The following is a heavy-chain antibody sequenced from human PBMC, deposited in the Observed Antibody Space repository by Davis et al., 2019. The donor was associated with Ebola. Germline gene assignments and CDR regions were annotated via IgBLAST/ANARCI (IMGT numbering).Heavy chain of an antibody. V-gene: IGHV1-69*06. CDR1: GGTFSSYA. CDR2: IIPILGPG. D-gene: IGHD6-19*01. Sequence: AASVKVSCKASGGTFSSYAISWVRQAPGQGLVWMGGIIPILGPGNYGQKFQGRVTITADKSTSTAYMELSSLRYEDTAVYYCAREGGYSSGWPYFDNWGQGTLVTVSS. CDR3: AREGGYSSGWPYFDN. J-gene: IGHJ4*02.